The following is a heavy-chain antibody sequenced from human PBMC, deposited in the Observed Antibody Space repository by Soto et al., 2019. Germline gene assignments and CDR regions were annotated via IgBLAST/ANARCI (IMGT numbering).Heavy chain of an antibody. CDR2: ISAYNGNT. J-gene: IGHJ4*02. Sequence: ASVKVSCKASGYTFTSYGISWVRQAPGQGLEWMGWISAYNGNTNYAQKLQGRVTMTTDTSTSTAYMELRSLRSDDTAVYYCARGPAFELDGGSNFDYWGQGTLVTVSS. CDR3: ARGPAFELDGGSNFDY. CDR1: GYTFTSYG. V-gene: IGHV1-18*04. D-gene: IGHD1-26*01.